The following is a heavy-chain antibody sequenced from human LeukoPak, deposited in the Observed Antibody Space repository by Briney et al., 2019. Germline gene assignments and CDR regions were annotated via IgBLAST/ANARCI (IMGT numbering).Heavy chain of an antibody. CDR2: ISAYNGNT. Sequence: GASVKVSCKASGYTFTSYGISWVRQAPGQGLEWTGWISAYNGNTNYAQKLQGRVTMTTDTSTSTAYMDLRSLRSDDTAVYYCARVPDYYYHYMDVWGKGTTVTISS. CDR1: GYTFTSYG. J-gene: IGHJ6*03. CDR3: ARVPDYYYHYMDV. V-gene: IGHV1-18*01.